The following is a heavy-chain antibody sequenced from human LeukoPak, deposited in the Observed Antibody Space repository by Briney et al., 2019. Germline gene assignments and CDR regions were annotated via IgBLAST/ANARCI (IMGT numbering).Heavy chain of an antibody. CDR1: GGSISSYY. CDR3: ARGGSGYDSFYYYGMDV. D-gene: IGHD5-12*01. J-gene: IGHJ6*02. Sequence: SETLSLTCTVSGGSISSYYWSWIRQPPGKGLEWIGYIYDSGSTNYNPSLKSRVTISVDTSKNQFSPKLSSVTAADTAVYYCARGGSGYDSFYYYGMDVWGQGTTVTVSS. CDR2: IYDSGST. V-gene: IGHV4-59*01.